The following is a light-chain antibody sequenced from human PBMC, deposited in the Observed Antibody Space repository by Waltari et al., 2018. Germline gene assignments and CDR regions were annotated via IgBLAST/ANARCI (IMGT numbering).Light chain of an antibody. J-gene: IGKJ1*01. Sequence: EIVLTQSPGTLSLSPGERATLSCRASQSVNSTYLAWYQQKPGQAPKLLIYGASSRATGIPDRFSGSGSGTDFTLTISSLEPEDVAVYYCQQYGSSPLTFGQGTMVEIK. CDR2: GAS. V-gene: IGKV3-20*01. CDR3: QQYGSSPLT. CDR1: QSVNSTY.